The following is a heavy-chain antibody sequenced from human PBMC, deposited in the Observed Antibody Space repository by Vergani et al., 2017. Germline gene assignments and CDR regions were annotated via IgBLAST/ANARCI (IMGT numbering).Heavy chain of an antibody. CDR2: ISYDGSNK. D-gene: IGHD6-19*01. V-gene: IGHV3-30-3*01. Sequence: QVQLVESGGGVVQPGRSLRLSCAASGFTFSSYAMHWVRQAPGKGLEWVAVISYDGSNKYYADSVKGRFTISRDNSKNTLYLQMNSLRAEDTAVYYCARERVAVAVTGFDYWGQGTLVTVSS. CDR3: ARERVAVAVTGFDY. J-gene: IGHJ4*02. CDR1: GFTFSSYA.